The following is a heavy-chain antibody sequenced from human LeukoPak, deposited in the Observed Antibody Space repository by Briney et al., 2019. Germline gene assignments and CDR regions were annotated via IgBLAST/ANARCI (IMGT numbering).Heavy chain of an antibody. V-gene: IGHV1-69*13. CDR2: IIPIFGTA. Sequence: SVKVSCKASGGTFSNYALSWVRQAPGQGLEWMGGIIPIFGTANYAQKFQGRVTITADESTSTAYMELSSLRSEDTAVYYRARGGQQLVLYNWFDPWGQGTLVTVSS. D-gene: IGHD6-13*01. CDR3: ARGGQQLVLYNWFDP. J-gene: IGHJ5*02. CDR1: GGTFSNYA.